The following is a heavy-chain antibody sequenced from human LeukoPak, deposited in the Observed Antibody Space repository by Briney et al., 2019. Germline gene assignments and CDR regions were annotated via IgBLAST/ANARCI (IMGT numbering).Heavy chain of an antibody. Sequence: GGSLRLSCAASGFTFSSYDMYWVRQAPGKGLDWVVFVRYDGSQKNYADSVKGRFTLSRDNFKNTLYLQMNSLRVEDTAVFYCAKGGARLHSYYLDYWGQGTLVTVSS. CDR1: GFTFSSYD. V-gene: IGHV3-30*02. D-gene: IGHD1-26*01. CDR3: AKGGARLHSYYLDY. J-gene: IGHJ4*02. CDR2: VRYDGSQK.